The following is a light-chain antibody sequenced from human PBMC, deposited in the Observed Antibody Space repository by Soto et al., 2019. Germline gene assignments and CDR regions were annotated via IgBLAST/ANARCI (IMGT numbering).Light chain of an antibody. V-gene: IGLV2-14*01. J-gene: IGLJ3*02. CDR3: SSYASSSTLVV. CDR1: SSDLGVYNY. Sequence: QSVLTQPASVSGSPGQSITISCTGTSSDLGVYNYVSWYQQNPGKAPKLMIYEVSNRPSGVSNRFSGSKSGNTASLTISGLQAEDEADYYCSSYASSSTLVVFGGGTKVTVL. CDR2: EVS.